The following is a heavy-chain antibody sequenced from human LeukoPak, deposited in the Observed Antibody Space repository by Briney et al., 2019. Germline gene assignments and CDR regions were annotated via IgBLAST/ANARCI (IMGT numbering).Heavy chain of an antibody. CDR2: IYTSGST. D-gene: IGHD6-13*01. Sequence: SETLSLTCTVSGGSISSYYWSWIRQPAGKGLEWIGRIYTSGSTNYNPSLKSRVTMSVDTSKNQFSLKLSSVTAADTAEYYCAREQQLVRGQVFTDYWGQGTLVTVSS. V-gene: IGHV4-4*07. CDR3: AREQQLVRGQVFTDY. J-gene: IGHJ4*02. CDR1: GGSISSYY.